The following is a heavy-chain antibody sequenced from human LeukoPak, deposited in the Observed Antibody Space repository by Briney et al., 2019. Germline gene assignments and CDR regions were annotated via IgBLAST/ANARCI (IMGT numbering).Heavy chain of an antibody. J-gene: IGHJ4*02. V-gene: IGHV3-48*01. CDR2: ISSTSGTI. CDR3: ARDIPARYCSSTSCSSNFDY. D-gene: IGHD2-2*01. CDR1: GFTFSSFS. Sequence: PGGSLRLSCAASGFTFSSFSMNWVRQAPGKGLEWVSYISSTSGTIYYADSVKGRFTIPRDNAKNSLYLQMNSLRAEDTAVYYCARDIPARYCSSTSCSSNFDYWGQGTLVTVSS.